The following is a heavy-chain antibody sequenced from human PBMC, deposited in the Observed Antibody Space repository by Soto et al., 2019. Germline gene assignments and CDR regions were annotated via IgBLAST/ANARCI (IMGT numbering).Heavy chain of an antibody. CDR3: PYRPSLDWGHFDY. D-gene: IGHD7-27*01. Sequence: QITLKASGPTLVKPTQTLTLTCTFSGFSLSTTGVGVGWIRQPPGKALECLALIYWDDDKRYSPSLTNRLTITKDTSKNQVVHTMTYMHPVETGPYFCPYRPSLDWGHFDYWGQGTLVTVSS. J-gene: IGHJ4*02. CDR2: IYWDDDK. V-gene: IGHV2-5*02. CDR1: GFSLSTTGVG.